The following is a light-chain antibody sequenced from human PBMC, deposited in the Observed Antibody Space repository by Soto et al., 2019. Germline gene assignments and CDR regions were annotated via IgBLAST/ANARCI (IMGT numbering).Light chain of an antibody. CDR2: DVS. Sequence: QSALTQPASVSGSPGQSITISCTGTSSDVGAYDYVSWYQQHPGKAPKLMIYDVSNRPSGVSNRFSGSKSGNTASLTISGLQAEDEADYYCSSYTTGSTRVFGGGTTLTV. J-gene: IGLJ2*01. CDR3: SSYTTGSTRV. CDR1: SSDVGAYDY. V-gene: IGLV2-14*01.